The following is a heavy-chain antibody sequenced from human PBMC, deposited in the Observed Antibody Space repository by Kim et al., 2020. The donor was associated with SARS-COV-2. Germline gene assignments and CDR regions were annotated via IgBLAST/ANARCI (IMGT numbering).Heavy chain of an antibody. CDR3: ARGPASVLYYFDY. D-gene: IGHD6-6*01. V-gene: IGHV4-59*01. CDR1: GGSISSYY. Sequence: SETLSLTCTVSGGSISSYYWSWIRQPPGKGLEWIGYIYYSGSTNYNPSLKSRVTISVDTSKNQFSLKLSSVTAADTAVYYCARGPASVLYYFDYWGQGTL. CDR2: IYYSGST. J-gene: IGHJ4*02.